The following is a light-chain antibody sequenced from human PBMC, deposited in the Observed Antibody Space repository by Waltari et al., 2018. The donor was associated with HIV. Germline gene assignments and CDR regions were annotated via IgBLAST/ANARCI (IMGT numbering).Light chain of an antibody. CDR3: VQSLQLPLT. CDR1: QSLQHSNGKTY. CDR2: EVS. Sequence: DIVMTQTPLSLSGTPGQPASISCKSNQSLQHSNGKTYFYWYLQKSGQPPQLLIYEVSNRFSGVPSRFSGSGSGTDFTLKISRVEAEDVGVYYCVQSLQLPLTFGGGTKVDIK. J-gene: IGKJ4*01. V-gene: IGKV2D-29*01.